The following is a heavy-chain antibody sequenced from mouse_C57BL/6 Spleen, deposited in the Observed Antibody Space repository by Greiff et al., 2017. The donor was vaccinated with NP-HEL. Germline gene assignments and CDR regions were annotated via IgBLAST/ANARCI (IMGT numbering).Heavy chain of an antibody. V-gene: IGHV1-55*01. Sequence: QVQLQQPGAELVKPGASVKMSCKASGYTFTSYWITWVKQRPGQGLEWIGDIYPGSGSTNYNEKFKSKATLTVDTSSSTAYMQLSSLTSEDSAVYYCARDVITTVVAFDYWGQGTTLTVSS. D-gene: IGHD1-1*01. J-gene: IGHJ2*01. CDR3: ARDVITTVVAFDY. CDR2: IYPGSGST. CDR1: GYTFTSYW.